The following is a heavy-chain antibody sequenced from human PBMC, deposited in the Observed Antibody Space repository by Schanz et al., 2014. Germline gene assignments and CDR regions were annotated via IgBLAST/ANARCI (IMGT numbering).Heavy chain of an antibody. CDR2: SNPNSGAT. CDR3: AREGTVIRGLSCCFDP. D-gene: IGHD3-10*01. J-gene: IGHJ5*02. V-gene: IGHV1-2*06. Sequence: QVQLVQSEAAVKKPGASVKVSCKASGYTFTDYHIHWVRQAPGQGLEYMGRSNPNSGATNFVQKFQGRVTRTRDTSISTVYMELSRLRSDDTAVYYCAREGTVIRGLSCCFDPWGQGTLVTVSS. CDR1: GYTFTDYH.